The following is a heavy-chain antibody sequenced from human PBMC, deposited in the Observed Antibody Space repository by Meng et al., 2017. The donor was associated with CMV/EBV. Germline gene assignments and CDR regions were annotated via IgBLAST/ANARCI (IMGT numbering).Heavy chain of an antibody. CDR3: ARFVEYSNPKFDY. D-gene: IGHD2/OR15-2a*01. CDR1: GFPLSNGRMG. J-gene: IGHJ4*02. Sequence: SGPTLVKPTETLTLTCTVSGFPLSNGRMGVSWIRQPPGKALKWLAHIFSNDEKSYSTSLQRRLTISKDTSKSQVVLTMTNMDPVDTATYYCARFVEYSNPKFDYWGQGTLVTVSS. CDR2: IFSNDEK. V-gene: IGHV2-26*01.